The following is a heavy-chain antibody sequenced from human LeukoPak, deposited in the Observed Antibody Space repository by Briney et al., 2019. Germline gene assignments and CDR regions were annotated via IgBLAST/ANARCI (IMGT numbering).Heavy chain of an antibody. CDR3: GRGVRTTYGSGSAVDF. D-gene: IGHD3-10*01. CDR1: GGTFSSYA. J-gene: IGHJ4*02. CDR2: ILVILGMT. Sequence: SVKVSCKASGGTFSSYAITWVRQAPGQGLEWMGRILVILGMTNYAQKLQGRVTITADTSTSTAYMELSSLRSEDTAVYYCGRGVRTTYGSGSAVDFWGQGSLVTVST. V-gene: IGHV1-69*04.